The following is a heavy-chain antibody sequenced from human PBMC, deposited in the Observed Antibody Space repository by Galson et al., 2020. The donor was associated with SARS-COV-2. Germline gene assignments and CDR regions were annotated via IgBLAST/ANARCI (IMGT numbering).Heavy chain of an antibody. CDR1: GFTFRSYD. CDR3: AKDRAARAFDY. D-gene: IGHD6-6*01. V-gene: IGHV3-23*01. CDR2: ITGSGGIT. J-gene: IGHJ4*02. Sequence: AGSLRLSCAVSGFTFRSYDMSWVRQAPGKGLEWVSGITGSGGITYYAESVKGRFTISRDNSKNTLFLQMNSLRGEDTAVYYCAKDRAARAFDYWGQGTVVTVSS.